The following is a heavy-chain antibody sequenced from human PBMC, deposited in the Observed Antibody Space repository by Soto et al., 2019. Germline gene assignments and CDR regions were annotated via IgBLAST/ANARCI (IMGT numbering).Heavy chain of an antibody. CDR3: AKDGGQLWFPLLNFWCDT. Sequence: GGSLRLSCAASGFTFSSYAMSWVRQAPGKGLEWVSAISGSGGSTYYADSVKGRFTISRDNPKNTLYLQMNSLRADDTAVYYCAKDGGQLWFPLLNFWCDTWGRGTRVTVSS. J-gene: IGHJ5*02. V-gene: IGHV3-23*01. CDR1: GFTFSSYA. CDR2: ISGSGGST. D-gene: IGHD5-18*01.